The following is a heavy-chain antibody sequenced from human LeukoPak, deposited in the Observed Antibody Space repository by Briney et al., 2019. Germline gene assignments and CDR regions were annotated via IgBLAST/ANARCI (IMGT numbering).Heavy chain of an antibody. Sequence: GGSLRLSCAASGFTVSSNYMSWVRQAPRKGLEWVSVIYSGGSTYYADSVKGRFTISRDNSKNTLYLQMNSLRAEDTAVYYCARPFLEWLLSDAFDIWGQGTMVTVSS. CDR3: ARPFLEWLLSDAFDI. CDR1: GFTVSSNY. D-gene: IGHD3-3*01. V-gene: IGHV3-66*02. J-gene: IGHJ3*02. CDR2: IYSGGST.